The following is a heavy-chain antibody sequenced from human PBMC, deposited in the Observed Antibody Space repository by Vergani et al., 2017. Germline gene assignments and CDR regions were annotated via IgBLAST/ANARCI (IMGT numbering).Heavy chain of an antibody. Sequence: QVQILQSGGGVVQPGGSLRLSCTLSGFTLNTYGIHWVRQAPGKGLEWVSFILYDGSSEYYGDSVKGRFTLSGDKSQNTVNLQMNSLRTEDTAVYFCANSVIAGNVGVAYFGMDVWGRGTTVTVSS. V-gene: IGHV3-30*02. D-gene: IGHD2/OR15-2a*01. CDR1: GFTLNTYG. CDR3: ANSVIAGNVGVAYFGMDV. CDR2: ILYDGSSE. J-gene: IGHJ6*02.